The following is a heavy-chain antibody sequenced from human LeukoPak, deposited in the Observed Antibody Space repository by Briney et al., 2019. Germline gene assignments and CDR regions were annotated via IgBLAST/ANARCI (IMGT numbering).Heavy chain of an antibody. D-gene: IGHD6-25*01. J-gene: IGHJ4*02. CDR3: AREKGPRPPHYFDY. CDR1: GFTFSSYA. CDR2: IIPILGIA. V-gene: IGHV1-69*04. Sequence: GGSLRLSCAASGFTFSSYAISWVRQAPGQGLEWMGRIIPILGIANYAQKFQGRVTITADKSTSTAYMELSSLRSEDTAVYYCAREKGPRPPHYFDYWGQGTLVTVSS.